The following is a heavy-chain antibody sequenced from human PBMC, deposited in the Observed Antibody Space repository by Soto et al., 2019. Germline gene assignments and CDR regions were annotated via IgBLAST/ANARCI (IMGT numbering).Heavy chain of an antibody. D-gene: IGHD3-10*01. CDR2: IYHSGST. V-gene: IGHV4-4*02. CDR1: GGSISSSNW. J-gene: IGHJ6*02. Sequence: SETLSLTCAVSGGSISSSNWWSWVRQPPGKGLEWIGEIYHSGSTNYNPSLKSRVTISVDKSKNQFSLKLSSVTAADTAVYYCEGREIYGSGSYYNTIYYYYYGMDVWGQGTTVTVSS. CDR3: EGREIYGSGSYYNTIYYYYYGMDV.